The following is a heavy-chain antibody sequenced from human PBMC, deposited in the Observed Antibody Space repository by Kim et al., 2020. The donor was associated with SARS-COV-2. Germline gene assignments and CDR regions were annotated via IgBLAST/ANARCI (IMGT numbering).Heavy chain of an antibody. J-gene: IGHJ4*02. CDR3: ARSQYYFGSGIDY. Sequence: NYNPSLTSRVTISVDTSKNQFSLKLSSVTAADRAVYYCARSQYYFGSGIDYWGQGTLVTVSS. D-gene: IGHD3-10*01. V-gene: IGHV4-34*01.